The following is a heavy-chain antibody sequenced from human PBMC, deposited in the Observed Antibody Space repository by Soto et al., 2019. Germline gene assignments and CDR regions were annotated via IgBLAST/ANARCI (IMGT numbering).Heavy chain of an antibody. CDR2: IYYSGST. J-gene: IGHJ4*02. Sequence: SETLSLTCTVSGGSISSYYWSWIRQPPGKGLEWIGYIYYSGSTNYNPSLKSRVTISVDTSKNQFSLKLSSVTAVDTAVYYCARTLYSYGPRFDYWGQGTLVTV. D-gene: IGHD5-18*01. CDR3: ARTLYSYGPRFDY. V-gene: IGHV4-59*01. CDR1: GGSISSYY.